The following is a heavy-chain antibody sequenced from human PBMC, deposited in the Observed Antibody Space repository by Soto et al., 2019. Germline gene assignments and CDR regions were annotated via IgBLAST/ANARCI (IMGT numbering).Heavy chain of an antibody. CDR3: ATDHGGWVVAAKGRDGMAV. CDR2: FDPADGET. D-gene: IGHD2-15*01. V-gene: IGHV1-24*01. J-gene: IGHJ6*02. CDR1: GYTLTELS. Sequence: QVQLVQSGAEVKKPGASVKVSCKVSGYTLTELSMHWVRQAPGKGLEWMGGFDPADGETIYAQKFQCRVTMTEDKSKDTAYMDLGSLRSEETAVYYCATDHGGWVVAAKGRDGMAVWCQGPTVTVSS.